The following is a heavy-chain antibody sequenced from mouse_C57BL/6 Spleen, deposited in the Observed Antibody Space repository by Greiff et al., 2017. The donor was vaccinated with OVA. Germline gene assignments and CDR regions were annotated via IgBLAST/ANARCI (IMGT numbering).Heavy chain of an antibody. J-gene: IGHJ3*01. CDR3: ARRGGYGGFAY. D-gene: IGHD1-1*02. CDR1: GYTFTSYW. V-gene: IGHV1-61*01. Sequence: QVQLQQPGAELVRPGSSVKLSCKASGYTFTSYWMAWVKQRPGQGLEWIGNIYPSDSETHYNQKFKDKATLTVDKSSSTAYMQLSSLTSEDSAVYYCARRGGYGGFAYWGQGTLVTVSA. CDR2: IYPSDSET.